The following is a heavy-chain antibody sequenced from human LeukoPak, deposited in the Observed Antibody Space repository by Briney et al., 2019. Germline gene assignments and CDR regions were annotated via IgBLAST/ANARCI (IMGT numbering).Heavy chain of an antibody. V-gene: IGHV3-48*04. D-gene: IGHD5-24*01. CDR3: AKDFYGYNWVYYFDY. Sequence: PGGSLRLSCVASGFTFSSYAMSWVRQAPGKGLEWVSYISSSSNTIYYADSVKGRFTISRDNAKQSLYLQMNSLRAEDTAVYYCAKDFYGYNWVYYFDYWGQGTLVTVSS. J-gene: IGHJ4*02. CDR2: ISSSSNTI. CDR1: GFTFSSYA.